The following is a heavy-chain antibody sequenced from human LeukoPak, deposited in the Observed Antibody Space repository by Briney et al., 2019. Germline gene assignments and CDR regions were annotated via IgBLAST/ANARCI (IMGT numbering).Heavy chain of an antibody. J-gene: IGHJ6*02. Sequence: SETLSLTCTVSGDSITKYYWNWIRQSPGKGLEWIGYLYNIGSTHYNPSLKSRVTISVDTSKNQFSLKLSSVTAADTAVYYCARLLWIQRCLDVWGQGTTVTVSS. CDR2: LYNIGST. D-gene: IGHD5-18*01. CDR1: GDSITKYY. CDR3: ARLLWIQRCLDV. V-gene: IGHV4-59*08.